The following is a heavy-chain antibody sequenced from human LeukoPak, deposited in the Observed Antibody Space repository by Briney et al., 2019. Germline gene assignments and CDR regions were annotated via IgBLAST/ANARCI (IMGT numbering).Heavy chain of an antibody. J-gene: IGHJ4*02. V-gene: IGHV4-59*01. CDR2: IYYSGTT. Sequence: SETLSLTCTVSGGSISSYYWSWIRQPPGKGLEWIGYIYYSGTTNYNPSLKSRVTISVDTSKNQLSLKLSSVTAADTAVYYCARGVYIAAAQYGYWGQGTLVTSPQ. CDR1: GGSISSYY. D-gene: IGHD6-13*01. CDR3: ARGVYIAAAQYGY.